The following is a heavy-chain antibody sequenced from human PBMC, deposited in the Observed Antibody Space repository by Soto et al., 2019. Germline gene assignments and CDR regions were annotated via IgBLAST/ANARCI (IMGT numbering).Heavy chain of an antibody. J-gene: IGHJ6*04. CDR2: ISSSGDAI. CDR1: GFIFSDYT. V-gene: IGHV3-48*02. D-gene: IGHD6-13*01. CDR3: ARDHGGSTWFVGVYYFFGMDV. Sequence: EVQLVESGGDLVQPGGFLRLSCAASGFIFSDYTMTWVRQAPGRGMEFVSHISSSGDAIFYAESVKGRFTVSRDNAKNSLYLQMNSLRDDDTAVYFCARDHGGSTWFVGVYYFFGMDVWGKGTAVTVSS.